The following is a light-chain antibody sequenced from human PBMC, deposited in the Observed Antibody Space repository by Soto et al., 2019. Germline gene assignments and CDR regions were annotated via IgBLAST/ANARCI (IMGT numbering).Light chain of an antibody. CDR2: EVT. J-gene: IGLJ2*01. Sequence: QSALTQPASVSGSPGQSITISCTGTSSDIGGYNFVSWYQQHPGKAPKLMIYEVTNRPSGVSYRFSGSKSGNTASLRISGLQAEDEADYYCCSYTSSSTLVLGGGIKLTVL. CDR3: CSYTSSSTLV. V-gene: IGLV2-14*01. CDR1: SSDIGGYNF.